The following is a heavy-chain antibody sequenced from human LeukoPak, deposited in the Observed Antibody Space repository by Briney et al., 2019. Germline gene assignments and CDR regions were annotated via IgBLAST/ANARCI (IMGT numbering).Heavy chain of an antibody. D-gene: IGHD2-2*01. CDR2: IKQDGSEK. CDR3: AREASRPPAYYGMDV. Sequence: GGSLRLSCAASGFTFSSYWMSWVRQAPGKGLEWVANIKQDGSEKYYVDSVKGRFTISRDNAKNSLYLQMNSLRAEDTAVYYCAREASRPPAYYGMDVRGQGTTVTVSS. V-gene: IGHV3-7*01. CDR1: GFTFSSYW. J-gene: IGHJ6*02.